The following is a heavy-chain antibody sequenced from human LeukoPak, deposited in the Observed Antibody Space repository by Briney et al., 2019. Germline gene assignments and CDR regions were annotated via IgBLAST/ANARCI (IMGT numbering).Heavy chain of an antibody. J-gene: IGHJ5*02. D-gene: IGHD6-13*01. CDR2: INHSGST. V-gene: IGHV4-34*01. Sequence: SETLSLTCAVYGGSFSGYYWSWIRQPPGKGLEWIGEINHSGSTNYNPSLESRVTISVDTSKNQFSLKLSSVTAADTAVYYCARGVAAESWGQGTLVTVSS. CDR1: GGSFSGYY. CDR3: ARGVAAES.